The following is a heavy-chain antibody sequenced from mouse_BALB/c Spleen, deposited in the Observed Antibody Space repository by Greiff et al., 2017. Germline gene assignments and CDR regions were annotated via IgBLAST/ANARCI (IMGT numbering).Heavy chain of an antibody. CDR2: IRLKSNNYAT. D-gene: IGHD1-1*01. CDR1: GFTFSNYW. V-gene: IGHV6-6*02. Sequence: EVKLVESGGGLVQPGGSMKLSCVASGFTFSNYWMNWVRQSPEKGLEWVAEIRLKSNNYATHYAESVKGRFTISRDDSKSSVYLQMNNLRAEDTGIYYCTSPYYYGSSYPLYFDYWGQGTTLTVSS. CDR3: TSPYYYGSSYPLYFDY. J-gene: IGHJ2*01.